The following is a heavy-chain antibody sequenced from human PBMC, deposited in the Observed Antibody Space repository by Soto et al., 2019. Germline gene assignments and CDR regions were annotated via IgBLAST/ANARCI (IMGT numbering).Heavy chain of an antibody. J-gene: IGHJ4*02. CDR1: GFTFNDYQ. V-gene: IGHV3-11*05. CDR3: ARIVGLRLNDY. Sequence: QVQLVESGGGLVKPGGSLRLSCAVSGFTFNDYQMTWFRQAPGKGLEWVSRISSTGSYADYADSVKGRFTVSRDNANNTFYLQMDSLRDEDTAVYFCARIVGLRLNDYWGQGTLVIVSS. CDR2: ISSTGSYA. D-gene: IGHD1-26*01.